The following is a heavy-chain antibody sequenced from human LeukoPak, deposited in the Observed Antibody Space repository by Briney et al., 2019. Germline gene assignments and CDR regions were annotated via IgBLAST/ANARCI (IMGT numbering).Heavy chain of an antibody. CDR2: ITGSGDKT. J-gene: IGHJ4*02. D-gene: IGHD4-11*01. CDR3: AKDRVTTVTTFFSQFDF. V-gene: IGHV3-23*01. CDR1: GFTFSNYA. Sequence: GGSLRLSCAASGFTFSNYAMHWVRQAPGKGLGWVTGITGSGDKTYYTDSLKGLFTISRDNSKNTLFLQISSLRADDTAVYYCAKDRVTTVTTFFSQFDFWGQGTLVTVSS.